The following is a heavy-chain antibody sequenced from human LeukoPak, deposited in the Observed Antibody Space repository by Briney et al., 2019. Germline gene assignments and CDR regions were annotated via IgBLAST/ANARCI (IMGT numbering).Heavy chain of an antibody. J-gene: IGHJ5*02. V-gene: IGHV4-39*01. CDR2: IYYSGNT. Sequence: SETLSLTCTVSGGSISSSSYYWGWIRPPPGKGLEWIGSIYYSGNTYYNPSLKSRVTISVDTSKNQFSLKLSSVTAADTAVYYCARRSLANSSGPTGVFDPWGQGTLVTVSS. CDR1: GGSISSSSYY. D-gene: IGHD3-22*01. CDR3: ARRSLANSSGPTGVFDP.